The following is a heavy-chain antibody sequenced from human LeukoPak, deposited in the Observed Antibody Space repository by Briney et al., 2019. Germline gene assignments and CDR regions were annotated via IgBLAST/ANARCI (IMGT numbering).Heavy chain of an antibody. CDR3: ARDPGSSAFDY. Sequence: PGGSLRLSCAASGFTFTNYWMTWVRQAPGKGLEFVANINQDESVKNYVDSVKGRFTISRDNAENSLHLQMNCLRVEDTAVYYCARDPGSSAFDYWGQGTLVTVSS. V-gene: IGHV3-7*01. D-gene: IGHD5/OR15-5a*01. J-gene: IGHJ4*02. CDR1: GFTFTNYW. CDR2: INQDESVK.